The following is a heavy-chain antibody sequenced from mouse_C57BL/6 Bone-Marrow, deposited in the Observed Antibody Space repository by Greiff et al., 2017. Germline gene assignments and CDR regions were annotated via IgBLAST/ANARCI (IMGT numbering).Heavy chain of an antibody. J-gene: IGHJ1*03. V-gene: IGHV1-39*01. CDR3: ARFPYYYGSSYVNWYCDV. CDR1: GYSFTDYN. D-gene: IGHD1-1*01. Sequence: EVQLQPSGPELVKPGASVKISCKASGYSFTDYNMNWVKPSHGQSLEWIGVINPNYGTTSYNQPFKGTATLTVDQSSSTAYMQLNSLTSEDSAIYYCARFPYYYGSSYVNWYCDVWGTGTTVTVSS. CDR2: INPNYGTT.